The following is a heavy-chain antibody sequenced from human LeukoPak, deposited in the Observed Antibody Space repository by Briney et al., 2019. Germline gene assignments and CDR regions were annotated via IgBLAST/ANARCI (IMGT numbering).Heavy chain of an antibody. D-gene: IGHD3-3*01. CDR1: GYTFTSYD. Sequence: ASVKVSCKASGYTFTSYDINWVRQATGQGLEWMGWMNPNSGNTGYAQKFQGRVTMTRNTSISTAYMELSRLRSDDTAVYYCARDRALARPWAIWDYWGQGTLVTVSS. CDR2: MNPNSGNT. V-gene: IGHV1-8*01. J-gene: IGHJ4*02. CDR3: ARDRALARPWAIWDY.